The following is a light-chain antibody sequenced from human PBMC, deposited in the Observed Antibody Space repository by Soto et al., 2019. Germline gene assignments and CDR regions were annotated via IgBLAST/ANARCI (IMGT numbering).Light chain of an antibody. J-gene: IGLJ3*02. Sequence: QSALTQPASVSGSPGQSITISCTGTSSDVGGYNYVSWFQHHPGKAPKLMIFEVSNRPSGVSDRFSGSKSGNTASLSISGLQAEDEADYYYSSYTMRSTWVFGGGTKVTVL. CDR1: SSDVGGYNY. CDR3: SSYTMRSTWV. CDR2: EVS. V-gene: IGLV2-14*01.